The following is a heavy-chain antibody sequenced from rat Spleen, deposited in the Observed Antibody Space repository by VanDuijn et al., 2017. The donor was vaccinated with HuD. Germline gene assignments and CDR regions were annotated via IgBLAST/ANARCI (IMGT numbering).Heavy chain of an antibody. CDR3: ARRADYYDGTYFYDY. CDR2: INYDGTST. V-gene: IGHV5-29*01. J-gene: IGHJ2*01. Sequence: EVQLVESGGGLVQPGRSLKLSCAASGFTFSNYGMAWVRQAPTKGLEWVATINYDGTSTHYRDSVKGRFTISRDNAKSTLFLQMDSLRSEDTATYYCARRADYYDGTYFYDYWGQGVMVTVSS. CDR1: GFTFSNYG. D-gene: IGHD1-12*02.